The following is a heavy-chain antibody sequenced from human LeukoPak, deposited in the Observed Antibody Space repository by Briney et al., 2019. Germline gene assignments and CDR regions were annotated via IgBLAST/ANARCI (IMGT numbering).Heavy chain of an antibody. CDR3: AKDPYRVVGPFDP. CDR1: GFNFKTSW. Sequence: GGSLRLSCAASGFNFKTSWMSWVRQAPGKGLECVANIKQDGSEKYYVDSVKGRFTISRDNAKNSLYLQMNSLRAEDTAVYYCAKDPYRVVGPFDPWGQGTLVTVSS. CDR2: IKQDGSEK. J-gene: IGHJ5*02. D-gene: IGHD3-16*02. V-gene: IGHV3-7*03.